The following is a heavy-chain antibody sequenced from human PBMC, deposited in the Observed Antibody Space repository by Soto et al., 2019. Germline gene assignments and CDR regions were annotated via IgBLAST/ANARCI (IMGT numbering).Heavy chain of an antibody. CDR3: ARDATYCLDC. CDR2: INQGGGEK. Sequence: EVQLVESGGGLGQRGGSLRLSCAASGFTFSGYWMAWVRQAPGKGLEWVANINQGGGEKYHVDSVKGRFTISRDNAENSLYLQMNSLRAEDTAVYYCARDATYCLDCSGRGTLVTVSS. CDR1: GFTFSGYW. V-gene: IGHV3-7*03. J-gene: IGHJ4*02. D-gene: IGHD2-15*01.